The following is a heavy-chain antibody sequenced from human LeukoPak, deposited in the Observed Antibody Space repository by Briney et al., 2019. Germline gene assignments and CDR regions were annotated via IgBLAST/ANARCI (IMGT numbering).Heavy chain of an antibody. CDR3: AREQNSGGSYWYYYYYGMDV. D-gene: IGHD1-26*01. Sequence: PGGSLRLSCAASGFTFSDYYMSWIRQAPGRGLEWVSYISSSGSTIYYADSVKGRFTISRDNAKNSLYLQMNSLRAEDTAVYYCAREQNSGGSYWYYYYYGMDVRGQGTTVTVSS. CDR2: ISSSGSTI. J-gene: IGHJ6*02. CDR1: GFTFSDYY. V-gene: IGHV3-11*01.